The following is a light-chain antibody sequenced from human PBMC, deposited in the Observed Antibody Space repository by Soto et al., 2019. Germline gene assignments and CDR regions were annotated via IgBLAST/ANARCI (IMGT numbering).Light chain of an antibody. Sequence: IVMTQSPATLSVSPGERAALSCRASDSVHSNLAWYQQRPGQAPRLLIYDASSRATGIPARFSASGSGTEFTLTISSLQPDDFATYYCQHHNGYPLTFGGGTKVDIK. V-gene: IGKV3-15*01. CDR1: DSVHSN. CDR3: QHHNGYPLT. J-gene: IGKJ4*01. CDR2: DAS.